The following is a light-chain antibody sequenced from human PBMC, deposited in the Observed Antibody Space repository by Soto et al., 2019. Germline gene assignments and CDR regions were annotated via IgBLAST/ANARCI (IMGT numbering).Light chain of an antibody. CDR1: ESVSSIY. CDR2: GAS. CDR3: QQILNPTP. V-gene: IGKV3-20*01. J-gene: IGKJ1*01. Sequence: ENVLTQSPGTLSLSQGERATLSCRASESVSSIYVAWYQQKPGKAPTLLIYGASTRATGIPDRFSGSGSGTDFTLTIDRLEPEDFAVYYCQQILNPTPFGQGTKVDIK.